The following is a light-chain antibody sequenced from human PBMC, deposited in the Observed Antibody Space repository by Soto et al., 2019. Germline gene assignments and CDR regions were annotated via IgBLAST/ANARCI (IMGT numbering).Light chain of an antibody. Sequence: IQLIQAPSSLSAPAGDRVNITCRASQGISNSLAWYQQKPGKVPKLLIYAASTLQSGVPSRFSGSGSGKDFAITISSLQHEDVATYYCKQYNSAPWTCGHGPTVDLK. J-gene: IGKJ1*01. V-gene: IGKV1-27*01. CDR3: KQYNSAPWT. CDR2: AAS. CDR1: QGISNS.